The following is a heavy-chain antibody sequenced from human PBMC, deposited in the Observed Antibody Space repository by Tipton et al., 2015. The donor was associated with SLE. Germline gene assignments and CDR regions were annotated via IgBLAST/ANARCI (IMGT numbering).Heavy chain of an antibody. CDR2: INHSGST. J-gene: IGHJ3*02. CDR3: ARARRTGTRTTWSFDI. CDR1: GGSFSGYY. Sequence: TLSPTCTVYGGSFSGYYWSWIRQPPGKGLEWIGEINHSGSTNYNPSLKSRVTISVDTSKNQFSLKLSSVTAADTAVYYCARARRTGTRTTWSFDIWGQGTMVTVSS. D-gene: IGHD1/OR15-1a*01. V-gene: IGHV4-34*01.